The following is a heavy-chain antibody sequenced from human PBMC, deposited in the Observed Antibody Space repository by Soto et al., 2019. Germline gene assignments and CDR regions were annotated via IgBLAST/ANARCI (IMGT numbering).Heavy chain of an antibody. CDR1: GFTFSAYS. V-gene: IGHV3-21*01. D-gene: IGHD3-22*01. CDR2: ISSSSSDI. J-gene: IGHJ6*02. CDR3: ARVIHYYDTSGYYNWNYSYGMDV. Sequence: EVQLVESGGGLVKPGGSLRLSCAASGFTFSAYSMNWVRQAPGKGLEWVSSISSSSSDIYYADSLKGRFTISRDNAKNSRYLQVNSLRAEETAVYYCARVIHYYDTSGYYNWNYSYGMDVWGQGTTVTVSS.